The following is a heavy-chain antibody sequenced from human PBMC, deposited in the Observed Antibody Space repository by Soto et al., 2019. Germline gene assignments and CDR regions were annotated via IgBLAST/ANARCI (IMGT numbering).Heavy chain of an antibody. CDR3: ASGGDYYDSSGN. V-gene: IGHV1-69*13. Sequence: SVKVSCKASGGTFSSYAISWVRQAPGQGLEWMGGIIPIFGTANYAQKFQGRVTITADESTSTAYMELSSLRSEDTAVYYCASGGDYYDSSGNWGQGSLGTVSS. D-gene: IGHD3-22*01. J-gene: IGHJ1*01. CDR1: GGTFSSYA. CDR2: IIPIFGTA.